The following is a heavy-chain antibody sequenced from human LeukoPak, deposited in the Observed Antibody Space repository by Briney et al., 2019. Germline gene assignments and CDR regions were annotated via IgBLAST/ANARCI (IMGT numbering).Heavy chain of an antibody. CDR2: INHSGST. D-gene: IGHD6-13*01. Sequence: SETLSLTCAVYGGSFSGYYCSWIRQPPGKGLEWIGEINHSGSTRYNPSLKSRVTISVDASKNQFSLKLSSVTASDTAVYYCAVAAAGSDYYFDYWGQGTLVTVSS. J-gene: IGHJ4*02. V-gene: IGHV4-34*01. CDR3: AVAAAGSDYYFDY. CDR1: GGSFSGYY.